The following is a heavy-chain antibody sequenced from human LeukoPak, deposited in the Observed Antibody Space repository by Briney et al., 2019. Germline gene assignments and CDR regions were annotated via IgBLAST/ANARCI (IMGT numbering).Heavy chain of an antibody. D-gene: IGHD1-26*01. V-gene: IGHV4-39*07. CDR3: ARERRISGSYPN. CDR2: IYHSGST. CDR1: GGSISSSSYY. J-gene: IGHJ4*02. Sequence: PSETLSLTCTVSGGSISSSSYYWGWIRQPPGKGLEWIGSIYHSGSTYYNPSLKSRVTISVDTSKNQFSLKLSSVTAADTAVYYCARERRISGSYPNWGQGTLVTVSS.